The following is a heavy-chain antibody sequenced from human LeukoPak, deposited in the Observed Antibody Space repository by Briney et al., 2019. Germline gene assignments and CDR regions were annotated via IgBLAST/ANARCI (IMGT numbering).Heavy chain of an antibody. J-gene: IGHJ6*02. CDR3: AKDIGYCSGGSCGDNYYYYGMDV. V-gene: IGHV3-9*01. Sequence: GGSLRLSCTASGFTFDDYAMHWVRQAPGKGLEWVSGISWNSGSIGYADSVKGRFTISRDDAKNSLYLQMNSLRAEDTALYYCAKDIGYCSGGSCGDNYYYYGMDVWGQGTTVTVSS. CDR1: GFTFDDYA. CDR2: ISWNSGSI. D-gene: IGHD2-15*01.